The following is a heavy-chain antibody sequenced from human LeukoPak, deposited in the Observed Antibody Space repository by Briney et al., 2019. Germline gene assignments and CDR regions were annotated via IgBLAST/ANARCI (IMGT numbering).Heavy chain of an antibody. CDR1: GDSVSSNSAA. D-gene: IGHD2-2*01. V-gene: IGHV6-1*01. CDR3: ARANRYCSSTSCYARFDY. J-gene: IGHJ4*02. CDR2: TYYRSKWYN. Sequence: SQTLSLTCAISGDSVSSNSAAWNWIRQSPSRGLEWLGRTYYRSKWYNDYAESVKSRITINPDTSKNQFSLQLNSVTPEDTAVYYCARANRYCSSTSCYARFDYWGQGTLVTVSS.